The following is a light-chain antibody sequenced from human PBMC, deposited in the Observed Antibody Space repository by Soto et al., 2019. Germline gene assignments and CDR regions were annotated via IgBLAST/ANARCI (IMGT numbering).Light chain of an antibody. V-gene: IGKV3-20*01. Sequence: EIVLTQSPGTLSLSPGERATLSCRASQSVSSNYLAWYQQKPGQALRLLIYDASSRATGIPDRFSGSGSGTDFTLTISRLEPEDFAVYYCQQYGSSRALTFGGGTKVEIK. J-gene: IGKJ4*01. CDR3: QQYGSSRALT. CDR1: QSVSSNY. CDR2: DAS.